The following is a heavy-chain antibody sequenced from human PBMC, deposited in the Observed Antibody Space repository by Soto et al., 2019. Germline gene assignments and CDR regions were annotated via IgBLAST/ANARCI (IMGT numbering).Heavy chain of an antibody. Sequence: LRLSCAASGFTFSSYGMHWVRQAPGKGLEWVAVISYDGSNKYYADSVKGRFTISRDNSKNTLYLQMNSLRAEDTAVYYCAKDRSGYYYYGMDVWGQGTTVTVSS. V-gene: IGHV3-30*18. J-gene: IGHJ6*02. CDR1: GFTFSSYG. CDR2: ISYDGSNK. CDR3: AKDRSGYYYYGMDV.